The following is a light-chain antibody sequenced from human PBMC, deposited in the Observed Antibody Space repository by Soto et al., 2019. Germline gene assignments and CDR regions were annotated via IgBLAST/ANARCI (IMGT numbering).Light chain of an antibody. CDR3: SSYTSASTPLV. J-gene: IGLJ2*01. CDR2: DVS. CDR1: GSDVGGYNY. V-gene: IGLV2-14*01. Sequence: QSVLTQPASVSGSPGQSITISCTGTGSDVGGYNYVSWYQQHPGKAPQVMIYDVSNRPSGVSNRFSGSKSGNTASLTIFGLQAEDEADYYCSSYTSASTPLVFGGGTKLTVL.